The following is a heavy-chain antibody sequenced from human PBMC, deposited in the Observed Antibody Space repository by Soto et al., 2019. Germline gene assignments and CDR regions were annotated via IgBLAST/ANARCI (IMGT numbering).Heavy chain of an antibody. CDR3: ARGGGRYCSGGSCYFI. CDR1: GYTFTSYG. CDR2: ISAYNGNT. V-gene: IGHV1-18*01. J-gene: IGHJ3*02. Sequence: SSVKVSCKASGYTFTSYGISWVRQAPGQGLEWMGWISAYNGNTNYAQKLQGRVTMTTDTSTSTAYMELRSLRSDDTAVYYCARGGGRYCSGGSCYFIWGQGTMVTVSS. D-gene: IGHD2-15*01.